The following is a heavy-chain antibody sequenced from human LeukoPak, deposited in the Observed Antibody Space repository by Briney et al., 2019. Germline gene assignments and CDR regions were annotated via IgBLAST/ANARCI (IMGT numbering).Heavy chain of an antibody. J-gene: IGHJ4*02. CDR3: ARESSGYNWNGY. D-gene: IGHD1-20*01. CDR2: IIPIFGTA. CDR1: GGTFSSYA. Sequence: GASVKVSCKASGGTFSSYAISWVRQAPGQGLEWMGGIIPIFGTANYAQKFQGRVTITADESTSTAYMELSSLRSEDTAVYYCARESSGYNWNGYWGQGTLVTVSS. V-gene: IGHV1-69*13.